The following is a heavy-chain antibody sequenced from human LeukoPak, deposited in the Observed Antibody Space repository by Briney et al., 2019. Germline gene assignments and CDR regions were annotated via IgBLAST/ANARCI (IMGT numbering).Heavy chain of an antibody. CDR1: GGSISSSSYY. J-gene: IGHJ4*02. CDR3: ARDWNSDPNY. D-gene: IGHD1/OR15-1a*01. V-gene: IGHV4-39*02. CDR2: IYYSGST. Sequence: PSETLSLTCTVSGGSISSSSYYWGWIRQPSGKGLEWIGSIYYSGSTYYNPSLKSRVTISVDTSKNQFSLKLSSVTAADTAVYYCARDWNSDPNYWGQGTLVTVSS.